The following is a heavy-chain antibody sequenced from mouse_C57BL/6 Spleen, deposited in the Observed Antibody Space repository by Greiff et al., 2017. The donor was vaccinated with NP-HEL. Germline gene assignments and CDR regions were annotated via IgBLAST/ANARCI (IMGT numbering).Heavy chain of an antibody. CDR3: ARWDYYYGSSHEGFAY. J-gene: IGHJ3*01. CDR1: GYAFTNYL. CDR2: INPGSGGT. D-gene: IGHD1-1*01. Sequence: QLQQSGAELVRPGTSVKVSCKASGYAFTNYLIEWVKQRPGQGLEWIGVINPGSGGTNYNVKFKGKATLTADKSSSTAYMQLSSLTSEGSAVYVCARWDYYYGSSHEGFAYWGQGTLVTVSA. V-gene: IGHV1-54*01.